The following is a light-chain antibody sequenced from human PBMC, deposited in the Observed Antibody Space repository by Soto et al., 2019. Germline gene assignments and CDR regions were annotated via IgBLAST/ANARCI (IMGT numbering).Light chain of an antibody. CDR2: EVS. J-gene: IGLJ3*02. V-gene: IGLV2-14*01. CDR1: SYDVGGYNY. Sequence: QSVLTQPASVSGSPGQSITISCTGTSYDVGGYNYVSWYQQHPDKAPKLIIYEVSNRPSGVSNRLSGSKSGNTASLTISGLQAEDEADYYCSSYTTTATWVFGGGTKLTVL. CDR3: SSYTTTATWV.